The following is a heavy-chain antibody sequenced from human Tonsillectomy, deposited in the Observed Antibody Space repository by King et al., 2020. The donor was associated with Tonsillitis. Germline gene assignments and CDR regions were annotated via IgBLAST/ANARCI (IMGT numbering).Heavy chain of an antibody. D-gene: IGHD3-22*01. J-gene: IGHJ3*02. Sequence: VQLVESGGGLVKPGGSLRLSCAASGFTFSSYSMNWVRQAPGKGLEWVSAISSSSSYKYYADSVKGRFTISRDNAKNSLYLQMNSLRAEDTAVYYCARDPSYYYDSSGYYALDAFDIWGQGTMVTVSS. CDR2: ISSSSSYK. CDR3: ARDPSYYYDSSGYYALDAFDI. CDR1: GFTFSSYS. V-gene: IGHV3-21*01.